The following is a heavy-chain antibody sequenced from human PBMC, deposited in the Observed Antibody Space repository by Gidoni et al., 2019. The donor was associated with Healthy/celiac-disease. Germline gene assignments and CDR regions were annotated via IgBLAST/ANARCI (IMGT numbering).Heavy chain of an antibody. J-gene: IGHJ4*02. CDR1: GFTLTTSGVG. CDR2: IYWYDDK. Sequence: QITLTESGPTLVKPTQTHPLTCPFSGFTLTTSGVGVGWIRQPPGQALEWLALIYWYDDKRYSTSLKSRLTITKDTSKNHVVLTMTNMDPVDTATYYCAHATDSSSGSNPCDYWGQGTLVTVSS. V-gene: IGHV2-5*01. CDR3: AHATDSSSGSNPCDY. D-gene: IGHD6-13*01.